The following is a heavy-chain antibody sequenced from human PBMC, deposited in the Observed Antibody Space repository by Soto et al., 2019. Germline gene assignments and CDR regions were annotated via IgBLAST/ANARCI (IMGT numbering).Heavy chain of an antibody. D-gene: IGHD5-12*01. CDR2: INHDGSDR. J-gene: IGHJ1*01. CDR3: ARDASGSAVDSTEYLPQ. Sequence: PGGSLRLACATSGYTLSNPWMHWSRQAPGGGLEWVANINHDGSDRRYVDSLKGRFTISRDNTKNSLYLQMDSLGADDTAIYYCARDASGSAVDSTEYLPQWGQGTLVTVSS. V-gene: IGHV3-7*01. CDR1: GYTLSNPW.